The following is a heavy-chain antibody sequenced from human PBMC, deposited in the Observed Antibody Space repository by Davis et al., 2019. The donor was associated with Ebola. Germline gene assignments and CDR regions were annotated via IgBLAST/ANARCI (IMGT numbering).Heavy chain of an antibody. CDR2: ISGTGAST. J-gene: IGHJ4*02. D-gene: IGHD3-22*01. CDR3: ARTDYYDSSGYHY. Sequence: GESLKISCAASGFIFNSYAMSWVRQAPGKGLEGVSGISGTGASTYYSDSVKGRFTISRDNAKNTVYLQMNSLRAEDTAVYYCARTDYYDSSGYHYWGQGTLVTVSS. V-gene: IGHV3-23*01. CDR1: GFIFNSYA.